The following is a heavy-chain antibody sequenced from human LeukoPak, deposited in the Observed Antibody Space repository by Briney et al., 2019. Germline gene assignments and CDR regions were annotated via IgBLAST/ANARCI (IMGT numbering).Heavy chain of an antibody. CDR1: GFTVSSNS. D-gene: IGHD4-23*01. J-gene: IGHJ4*02. Sequence: GGSLRLSCTVSGFTVSSNSMSWVRQAPGKGLEWVSSISSSSSYIYYADSVKGRFTISRDNAKNSLYLQMNSLRAEDTAVYYCARDGRELRDFDYWGQGTLVTVSS. CDR3: ARDGRELRDFDY. CDR2: ISSSSSYI. V-gene: IGHV3-21*01.